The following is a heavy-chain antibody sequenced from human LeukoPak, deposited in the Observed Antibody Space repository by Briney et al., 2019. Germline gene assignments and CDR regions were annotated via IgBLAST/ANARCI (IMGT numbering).Heavy chain of an antibody. CDR2: IHSRGST. CDR3: ARSPRSLLPAL. CDR1: GGSITSQY. J-gene: IGHJ3*01. Sequence: SETLSLTCTVSGGSITSQYWTWIRQPAGKGLEWIGRIHSRGSTNYNPSLKSRVTISVDKSKNQFSLKLSSVTAADTAVYYCARSPRSLLPALWGQGTMVTVSS. D-gene: IGHD3-22*01. V-gene: IGHV4-4*07.